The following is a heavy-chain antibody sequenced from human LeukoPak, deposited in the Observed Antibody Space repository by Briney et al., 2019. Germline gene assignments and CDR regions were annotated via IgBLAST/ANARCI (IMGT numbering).Heavy chain of an antibody. CDR1: GGSISSGDYY. V-gene: IGHV4-30-4*08. J-gene: IGHJ3*02. CDR3: ARGRGTAMVLDAFDI. Sequence: SETLSLTCTVSGGSISSGDYYWSWIRQPPGKGLEWIGYIYYSGSTYYNPSLKSRVTISVDTSKNQFSLKLSSVTAADTAVYYCARGRGTAMVLDAFDIWGQGTMVTVSS. CDR2: IYYSGST. D-gene: IGHD5-18*01.